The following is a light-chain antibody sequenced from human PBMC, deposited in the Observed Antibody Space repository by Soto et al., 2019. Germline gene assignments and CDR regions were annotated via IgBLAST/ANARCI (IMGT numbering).Light chain of an antibody. J-gene: IGLJ1*01. V-gene: IGLV2-14*01. Sequence: QSALAQPASVSGSPGQSISISCTGTSSDVGRYNYVSWYQHHPGKAPKLIISEVSNRPSGISTRCSGSKFGTTASLTISGLQAEDEADYYCSSYAITSSPIYVFGTGTKVTVL. CDR1: SSDVGRYNY. CDR3: SSYAITSSPIYV. CDR2: EVS.